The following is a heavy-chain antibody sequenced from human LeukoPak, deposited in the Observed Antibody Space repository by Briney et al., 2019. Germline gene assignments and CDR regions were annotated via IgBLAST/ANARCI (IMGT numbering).Heavy chain of an antibody. CDR1: GFTFSSYW. Sequence: QTGGSLRLSCAASGFTFSSYWMSWVRQAPGKGLEWVSAISGSGGSTYYADSVKGRFTISRDNSKNTLYLQMNSLRAEDTAVYYCAKDRLGYCSSTSCTAPLDYWGQGTLVTVSS. J-gene: IGHJ4*02. CDR2: ISGSGGST. D-gene: IGHD2-2*01. CDR3: AKDRLGYCSSTSCTAPLDY. V-gene: IGHV3-23*01.